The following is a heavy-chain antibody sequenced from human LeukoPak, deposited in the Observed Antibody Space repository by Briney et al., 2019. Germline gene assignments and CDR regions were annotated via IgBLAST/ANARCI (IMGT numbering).Heavy chain of an antibody. CDR2: IYHSGST. Sequence: SETLSLTCAVSGYSISSGYYWGWIRPPPGKGLEWIGIIYHSGSTYYNPSLKSRVTISVDTSKNQFSLRVTSVTAADTAVYHCARHFVRSGSYWADYWGQGTLVTVSS. CDR3: ARHFVRSGSYWADY. V-gene: IGHV4-38-2*01. CDR1: GYSISSGYY. D-gene: IGHD1-26*01. J-gene: IGHJ4*02.